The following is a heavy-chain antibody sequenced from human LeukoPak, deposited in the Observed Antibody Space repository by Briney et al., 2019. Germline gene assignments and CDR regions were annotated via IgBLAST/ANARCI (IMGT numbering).Heavy chain of an antibody. CDR3: ARVRVGYYDSFGMDV. D-gene: IGHD3-22*01. J-gene: IGHJ6*02. Sequence: SETVSLTCSVSGGSIRSQYWNWIRQPAGKGREWIGRIYSSGYTNYNPSFKSRVTMSVDTSKNQFSLKLSSVTAADTAVYYCARVRVGYYDSFGMDVWGQGTTVTVSS. CDR1: GGSIRSQY. CDR2: IYSSGYT. V-gene: IGHV4-4*07.